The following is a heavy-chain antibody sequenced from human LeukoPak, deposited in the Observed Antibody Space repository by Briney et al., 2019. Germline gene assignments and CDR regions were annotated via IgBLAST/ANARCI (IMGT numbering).Heavy chain of an antibody. D-gene: IGHD6-19*01. CDR2: IYYSRST. CDR1: GGSICSYN. V-gene: IGHV4-59*01. CDR3: ARKYSSGWDRYFDL. Sequence: PSETLSLTCTVSGGSICSYNWSWIPQPPGQGLEWIRYIYYSRSTNYNTSLKSRVTISVDTSKNQFSLNLSSVAAADTAVYYCARKYSSGWDRYFDLWGRGTLVTVSS. J-gene: IGHJ2*01.